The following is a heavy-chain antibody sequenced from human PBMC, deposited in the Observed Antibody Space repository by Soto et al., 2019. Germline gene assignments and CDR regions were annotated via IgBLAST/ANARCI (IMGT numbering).Heavy chain of an antibody. CDR1: GFTFSSYA. CDR2: MSGSGLST. J-gene: IGHJ4*02. Sequence: EVQLLESGGALVQPGGSLRISCATSGFTFSSYAMNWVRQAQGKGLELVSAMSGSGLSTSYAASVKGRFTISRDNSKNTLYVHMNSLRAEDTAVYYCARNDSGGLLDYWGQGTLVTVSS. CDR3: ARNDSGGLLDY. D-gene: IGHD3-22*01. V-gene: IGHV3-23*01.